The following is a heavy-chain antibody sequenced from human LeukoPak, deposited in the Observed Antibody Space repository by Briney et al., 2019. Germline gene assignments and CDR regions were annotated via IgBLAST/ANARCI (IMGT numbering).Heavy chain of an antibody. D-gene: IGHD2-2*01. CDR3: ARIGEDIVVVPALSYMDV. Sequence: ASVKVSCKASGGTFSSYAISWVRQAPGQGLEWMGWINPNSGGTNYAQKFQGRVTMTRDTSISTAYMELSRLRSDDTAVYYCARIGEDIVVVPALSYMDVWGKGTTVTVSS. CDR2: INPNSGGT. CDR1: GGTFSSYA. J-gene: IGHJ6*03. V-gene: IGHV1-2*02.